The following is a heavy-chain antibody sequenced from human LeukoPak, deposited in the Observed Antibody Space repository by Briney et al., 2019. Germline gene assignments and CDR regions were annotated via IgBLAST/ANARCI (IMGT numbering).Heavy chain of an antibody. J-gene: IGHJ4*02. V-gene: IGHV4-34*01. CDR3: ARRLRLGELSSPSYYFDY. CDR2: INHSGST. Sequence: SETLSLTCAVYGGSFSGYYWSWIRQPPGKGLEWIGEINHSGSTNYNPSLKSRVTISVDTSKNQFSLKLSSVTAANTAVYYCARRLRLGELSSPSYYFDYWGQGTLVAVSS. D-gene: IGHD3-16*02. CDR1: GGSFSGYY.